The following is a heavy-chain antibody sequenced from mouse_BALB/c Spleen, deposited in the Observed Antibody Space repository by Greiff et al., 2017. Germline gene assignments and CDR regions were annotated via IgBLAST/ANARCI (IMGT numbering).Heavy chain of an antibody. V-gene: IGHV5-4*02. CDR1: GFTFSDYY. CDR2: ISDGGSYT. CDR3: ARGNPGAWFAY. D-gene: IGHD2-1*01. Sequence: EVNVVESGGGLVKPGGSLKLSCAASGFTFSDYYMYWVRQTPEKRLEWVATISDGGSYTYYPDSVKGRFTISRDNAKNNLYLQMSSLKSEDTAMYYCARGNPGAWFAYWGQGTLVTVSA. J-gene: IGHJ3*01.